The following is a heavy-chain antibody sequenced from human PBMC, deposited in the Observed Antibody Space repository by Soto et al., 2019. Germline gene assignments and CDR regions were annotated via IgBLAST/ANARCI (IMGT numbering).Heavy chain of an antibody. V-gene: IGHV4-59*01. CDR2: IYYTGST. J-gene: IGHJ6*03. CDR3: ARIGSSHYNYYYMDV. CDR1: AGSIRGYY. Sequence: SQTLSLTCTFSAGSIRGYYWSWIRQPPGKGLEGIGYIYYTGSTNYNPSLKSRVTISVDTSKNQFSLKLSSVTAADTAVYYCARIGSSHYNYYYMDVWGKGTTVTVSS. D-gene: IGHD3-10*01.